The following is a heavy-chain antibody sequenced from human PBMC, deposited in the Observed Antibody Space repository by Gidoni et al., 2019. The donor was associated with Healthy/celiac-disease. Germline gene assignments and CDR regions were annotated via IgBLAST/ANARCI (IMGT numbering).Heavy chain of an antibody. CDR2: IYYSGST. Sequence: QVQLQESGPGLVKPSETLSLTCTVAGGSISSYYWSWIRQPPGKGLEWIGYIYYSGSTNYNPSLKSRVTISVDTSKNQFSLKLSSVTAADTAVYYCARDNGHYWFDPWGQGTLVTVSS. J-gene: IGHJ5*02. D-gene: IGHD4-17*01. CDR3: ARDNGHYWFDP. CDR1: GGSISSYY. V-gene: IGHV4-59*01.